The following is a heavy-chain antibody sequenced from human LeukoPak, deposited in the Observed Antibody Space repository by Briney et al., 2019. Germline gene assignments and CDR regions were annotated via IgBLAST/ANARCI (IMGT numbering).Heavy chain of an antibody. CDR2: IYYSGST. Sequence: SETLSLTCTVSGGSISSYYWSWIRQPPGKGLEWIGYIYYSGSTNYNPSLKSRVTISVDTSKNQFFLKLSSVTAADTAVYYCAREVVDTAMVTNGGWFDPWGQGTLVTVSS. CDR1: GGSISSYY. V-gene: IGHV4-59*01. J-gene: IGHJ5*02. CDR3: AREVVDTAMVTNGGWFDP. D-gene: IGHD5-18*01.